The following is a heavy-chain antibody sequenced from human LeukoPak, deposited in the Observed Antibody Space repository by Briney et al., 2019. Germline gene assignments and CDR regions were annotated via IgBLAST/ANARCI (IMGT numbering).Heavy chain of an antibody. CDR2: ISGSGGST. CDR3: AKDPGVVPAASYFDY. J-gene: IGHJ4*02. V-gene: IGHV3-23*01. D-gene: IGHD2-2*01. CDR1: GFTFSSYA. Sequence: GGSLRLSCAAPGFTFSSYAMSWVRQAPGKGLEWVSAISGSGGSTYYADSVKGRFTISRDNSKNTLYLQMNSLRAGDTAVYYCAKDPGVVPAASYFDYWGQGTLVTVSS.